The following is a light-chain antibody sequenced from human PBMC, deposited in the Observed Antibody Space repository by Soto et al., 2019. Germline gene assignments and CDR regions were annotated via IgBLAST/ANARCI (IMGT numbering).Light chain of an antibody. CDR1: QSVSSN. CDR2: GAS. V-gene: IGKV3-15*01. Sequence: EIVMTQSPVTLSLSPGERATLSCRASQSVSSNLAWYQQKPGQVPRLLIYGASTRATGIPARFSGSGSGTEFTLTISSLQSEDFAVYYCQQYNNGPPETFGQGTKVDIK. J-gene: IGKJ1*01. CDR3: QQYNNGPPET.